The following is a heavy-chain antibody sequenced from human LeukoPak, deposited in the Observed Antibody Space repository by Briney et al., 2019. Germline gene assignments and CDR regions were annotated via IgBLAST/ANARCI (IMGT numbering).Heavy chain of an antibody. CDR3: ARVRYYYDSSGQGYYFDY. D-gene: IGHD3-22*01. CDR2: INPNSGST. J-gene: IGHJ4*02. CDR1: GYTFTGYY. V-gene: IGHV1-2*06. Sequence: GASVKVSCKASGYTFTGYYMHWVRQAPGQGLEWMGRINPNSGSTNYAQKFQGRVTMTRDTSISTAYMELSRLRSDDTAVYYCARVRYYYDSSGQGYYFDYWGQGTLVTVSS.